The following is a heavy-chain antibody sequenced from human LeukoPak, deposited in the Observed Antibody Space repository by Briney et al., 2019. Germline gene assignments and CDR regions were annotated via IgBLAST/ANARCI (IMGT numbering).Heavy chain of an antibody. CDR2: IRYDGSNK. CDR1: GFTFSSYG. CDR3: ARLNYDFWSGVWEGYYMDV. Sequence: GGSLRLSCAASGFTFSSYGMHWVRQAPGKGLEWEAFIRYDGSNKYYADSVKGRFTISRDNSKNTLYLQMNSLRAEDTAVYYCARLNYDFWSGVWEGYYMDVWGKGTTVTVSS. D-gene: IGHD3-3*01. J-gene: IGHJ6*03. V-gene: IGHV3-30*02.